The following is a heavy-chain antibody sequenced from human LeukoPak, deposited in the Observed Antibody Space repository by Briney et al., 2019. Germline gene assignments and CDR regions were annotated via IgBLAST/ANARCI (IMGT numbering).Heavy chain of an antibody. CDR3: ARGTERDVLPAANSFDY. CDR2: INHSGST. D-gene: IGHD2-2*01. J-gene: IGHJ4*02. CDR1: GGSFSGYY. V-gene: IGHV4-34*01. Sequence: SETLSLTCAVYGGSFSGYYWSWIRQPPGKGLEWIGEINHSGSTNYNPSLKSRVTISVDTSKNQLSLKLSSVTAADTAVYYCARGTERDVLPAANSFDYWGQGTLVTVSS.